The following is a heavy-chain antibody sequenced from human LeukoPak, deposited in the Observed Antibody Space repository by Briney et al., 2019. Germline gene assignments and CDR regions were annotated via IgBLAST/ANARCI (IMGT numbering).Heavy chain of an antibody. J-gene: IGHJ6*03. CDR3: ARRDYYGSGSYPYYYHYYMDV. CDR1: GDTFSSYA. V-gene: IGHV1-3*03. D-gene: IGHD3-10*01. Sequence: ASVKVSCKASGDTFSSYAMHWVRQAPGQRLEWMGWINAGNGNTKYSPEFQGRVTITRDTSASTGYMELTSLRSEDTAVYYCARRDYYGSGSYPYYYHYYMDVWGKGTTVTISS. CDR2: INAGNGNT.